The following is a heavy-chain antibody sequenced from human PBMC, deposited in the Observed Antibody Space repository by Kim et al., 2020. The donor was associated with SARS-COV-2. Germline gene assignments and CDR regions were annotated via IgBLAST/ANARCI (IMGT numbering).Heavy chain of an antibody. CDR3: ARDGGYGAKGFDY. CDR1: GFTFSSYW. V-gene: IGHV3-7*05. Sequence: GGSLRLSCAASGFTFSSYWMSWVRQAPGKGLEWVANIKQDGSEKYYVDSVKGRFTISRDNAKNSLYLQMNSLRAEDTAVYYCARDGGYGAKGFDYWGQGTLVTVSS. CDR2: IKQDGSEK. J-gene: IGHJ4*02. D-gene: IGHD5-12*01.